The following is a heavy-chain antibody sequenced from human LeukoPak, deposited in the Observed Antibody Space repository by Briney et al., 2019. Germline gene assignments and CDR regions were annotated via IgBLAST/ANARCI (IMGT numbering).Heavy chain of an antibody. V-gene: IGHV3-23*01. Sequence: GGSLRLSCEASGFTFSSYAMAWVRQAPGKGLEWVSSITIGGGRTYYADSVKGRFTISRDNSKNTLSLQMSSLRAEDTAVYYCAKGERPQSLTHTYGYWGQGTEVTVSS. D-gene: IGHD3-10*01. CDR2: ITIGGGRT. CDR3: AKGERPQSLTHTYGY. J-gene: IGHJ4*02. CDR1: GFTFSSYA.